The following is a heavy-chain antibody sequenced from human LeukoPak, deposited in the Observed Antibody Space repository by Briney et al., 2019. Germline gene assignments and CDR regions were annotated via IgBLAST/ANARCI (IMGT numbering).Heavy chain of an antibody. CDR3: ARHSNYASGSTAKGLFDY. J-gene: IGHJ4*02. V-gene: IGHV4-39*01. CDR1: GASIRISNYY. D-gene: IGHD3-10*01. CDR2: AYYTGTT. Sequence: SETLSLTCTVSGASIRISNYYWGWIRQPPGKGLEWIASAYYTGTTYYNPSLKSRVTIFVETSKNQVSLRLSSVTAADAAVYYCARHSNYASGSTAKGLFDYWGQGTLVSVSS.